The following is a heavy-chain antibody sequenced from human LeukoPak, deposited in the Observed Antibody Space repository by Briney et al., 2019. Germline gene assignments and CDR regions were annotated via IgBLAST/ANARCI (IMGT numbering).Heavy chain of an antibody. CDR1: GFTFSNYW. D-gene: IGHD3-9*01. CDR2: IKGDGSHT. CDR3: VRDWDHFDFDS. J-gene: IGHJ5*01. V-gene: IGHV3-74*01. Sequence: GGSLRLSCAASGFTFSNYWMPWVRQAPGKGLVWVSRIKGDGSHTIYADSVKGRFTISRDNAKNTLYLQMKSLRAEDTAVYYCVRDWDHFDFDSWGQGTLVTFSS.